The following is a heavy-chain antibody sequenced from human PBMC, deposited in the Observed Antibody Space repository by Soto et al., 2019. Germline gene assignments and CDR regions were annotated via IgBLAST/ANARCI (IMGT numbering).Heavy chain of an antibody. CDR2: IYYSGST. D-gene: IGHD3-9*01. CDR1: GGSISSGGYY. Sequence: SETLSLTCTVSGGSISSGGYYWSWIRQHPGKGLEWIGYIYYSGSTYYNPSLKSRVTISVDTSKNQFSLKLSSVTAADTAVYYCARGRLRYFDWLEGNHYYYYGMDVWGQGTTVTVSS. J-gene: IGHJ6*02. V-gene: IGHV4-31*03. CDR3: ARGRLRYFDWLEGNHYYYYGMDV.